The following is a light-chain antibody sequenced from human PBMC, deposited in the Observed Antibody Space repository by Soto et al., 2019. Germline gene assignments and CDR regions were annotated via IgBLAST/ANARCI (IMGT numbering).Light chain of an antibody. J-gene: IGKJ1*01. Sequence: EIVVAQSPATLSVSPGERGTLSCRASQSVGSNLAWYQQKPGQAPRLLIYGASTRVTGIPARLSGSGSGTEFTLTISSLQSEDFAVYHCQQYYNWWTFGQGTKVDIK. CDR3: QQYYNWWT. V-gene: IGKV3-15*01. CDR2: GAS. CDR1: QSVGSN.